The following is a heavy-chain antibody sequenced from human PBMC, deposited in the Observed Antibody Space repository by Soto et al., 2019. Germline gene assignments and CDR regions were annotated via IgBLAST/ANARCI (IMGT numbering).Heavy chain of an antibody. J-gene: IGHJ4*02. V-gene: IGHV4-4*02. Sequence: PSETLSLTCAVSGCSITTSVLWTWVRQFPGRVLEWIGEIAHDGHTNYNPSLSGRVTMSVDLSNSQFSLNVASVNAADTAVYFCAGGRDYDYWGQGTLVTVSS. D-gene: IGHD1-26*01. CDR1: GCSITTSVL. CDR3: AGGRDYDY. CDR2: IAHDGHT.